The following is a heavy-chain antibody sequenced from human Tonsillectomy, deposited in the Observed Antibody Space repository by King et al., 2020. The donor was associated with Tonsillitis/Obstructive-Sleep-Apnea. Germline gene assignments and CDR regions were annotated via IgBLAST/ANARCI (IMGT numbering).Heavy chain of an antibody. CDR1: GFTFSTHY. CDR3: GRNSAGTGMTAHDY. J-gene: IGHJ4*02. CDR2: ISTRVTYI. D-gene: IGHD1-1*01. V-gene: IGHV3-21*01. Sequence: VQLVESGGGLVKPGGSLRLSCAASGFTFSTHYMNWVRQAPGKGLEWVSSISTRVTYIYYADSVKGRFNISRDNARSSLYLQMNSLSAEDTAVYYCGRNSAGTGMTAHDYWGQGTLVTVSS.